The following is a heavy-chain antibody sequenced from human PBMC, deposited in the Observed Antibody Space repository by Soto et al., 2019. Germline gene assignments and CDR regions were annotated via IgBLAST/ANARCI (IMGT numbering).Heavy chain of an antibody. V-gene: IGHV4-39*07. CDR1: GGSISSSSYY. CDR2: IYYSGST. J-gene: IGHJ4*02. D-gene: IGHD2-8*01. Sequence: SETLSLTCTVSGGSISSSSYYWGWIRQPPGKGLEWIGSIYYSGSTNYNPSLKSRVTISVATSKNQFSLNLSSVTAADTAVYYCARVDVGSGYGTFDYWGQGTLVTVSS. CDR3: ARVDVGSGYGTFDY.